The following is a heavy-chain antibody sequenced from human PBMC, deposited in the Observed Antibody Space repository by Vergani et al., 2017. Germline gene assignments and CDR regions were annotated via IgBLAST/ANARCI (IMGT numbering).Heavy chain of an antibody. CDR2: INPSGGST. J-gene: IGHJ4*02. Sequence: QVQLVQSGAEVKKPGASVKVSCKASGYTFTGYYMHWVRQAPGQGLEWMGIINPSGGSTSYAQKFKGRVTMTRDTSTSTVYMELSSLRSEDTAVYYCARGGPDCSGGSCYFDYWGQGTLVTVSS. D-gene: IGHD2-15*01. CDR3: ARGGPDCSGGSCYFDY. CDR1: GYTFTGYY. V-gene: IGHV1-46*03.